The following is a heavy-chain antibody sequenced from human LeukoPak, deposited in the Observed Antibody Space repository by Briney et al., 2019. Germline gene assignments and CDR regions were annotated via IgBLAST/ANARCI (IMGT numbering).Heavy chain of an antibody. CDR1: GFTFSSYA. J-gene: IGHJ6*02. D-gene: IGHD2-15*01. Sequence: GRSLRLSCAASGFTFSSYAMHWVRQAPGKGLEWGAVISYDGSNKYYADSVKGRFTISRDNSKNTLYLQMNSLRAEDTAVYYCASGPYCSGGSCYPGYYYYGMDVWGQGTTVTVSS. V-gene: IGHV3-30-3*01. CDR3: ASGPYCSGGSCYPGYYYYGMDV. CDR2: ISYDGSNK.